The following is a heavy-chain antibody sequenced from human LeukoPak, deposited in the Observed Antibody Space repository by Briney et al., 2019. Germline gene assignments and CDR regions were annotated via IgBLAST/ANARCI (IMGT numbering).Heavy chain of an antibody. J-gene: IGHJ4*02. D-gene: IGHD1-26*01. Sequence: PGGSLRLSCAASGFTVSSNYMSWVRQAPGKGLEWVAVISYDGSNKYYADSVKGRFTISRDNSKNTLYLQMNSLRAEDTAVYYCAREGAKWEHATFDYWGQGTLVTVSS. CDR2: ISYDGSNK. CDR3: AREGAKWEHATFDY. CDR1: GFTVSSNY. V-gene: IGHV3-30-3*01.